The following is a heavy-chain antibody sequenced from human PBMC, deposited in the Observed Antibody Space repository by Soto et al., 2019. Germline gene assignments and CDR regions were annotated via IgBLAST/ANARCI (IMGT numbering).Heavy chain of an antibody. CDR2: IIPIFGTA. Sequence: QVQLVQSGAEVKKPGSSVKVSCKASGGTFSSYAISWVRQAPGQGVEWMGGIIPIFGTANYEQKCLGRDTFSADESTSQVNNELSSLRSEDRAVYYCAGEAARGEYNYELGARGQGTTVTFSS. CDR1: GGTFSSYA. D-gene: IGHD6-6*01. V-gene: IGHV1-69*01. CDR3: AGEAARGEYNYELGA. J-gene: IGHJ6*01.